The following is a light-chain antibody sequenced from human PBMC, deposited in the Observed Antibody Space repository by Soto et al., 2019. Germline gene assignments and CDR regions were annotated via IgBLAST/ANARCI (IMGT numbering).Light chain of an antibody. V-gene: IGKV1-17*03. J-gene: IGKJ2*01. CDR2: DTS. Sequence: DVQMTQSPSAMSASVGDRVTITCRASQDISRFVAWFQQKPGKAPERLIYDTSSLQPGVPSRFSGSGSGTEFTLAISGLQPEDFATYYCLQHHSYPYTFGQGTKLEIK. CDR1: QDISRF. CDR3: LQHHSYPYT.